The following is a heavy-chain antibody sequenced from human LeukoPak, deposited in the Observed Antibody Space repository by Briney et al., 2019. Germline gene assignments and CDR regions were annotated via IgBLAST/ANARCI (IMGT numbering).Heavy chain of an antibody. D-gene: IGHD1-26*01. CDR3: ARGKSGSYSDAFDI. Sequence: ASVKVSCKASGYTFTSYDINWVRQVTGQGLEWVGWMNPKSGNTGYAQEFQGRVTITRNTSISTAYMELSSLRSEDTAVYYCARGKSGSYSDAFDIWGQGTMVTVSS. J-gene: IGHJ3*02. V-gene: IGHV1-8*03. CDR2: MNPKSGNT. CDR1: GYTFTSYD.